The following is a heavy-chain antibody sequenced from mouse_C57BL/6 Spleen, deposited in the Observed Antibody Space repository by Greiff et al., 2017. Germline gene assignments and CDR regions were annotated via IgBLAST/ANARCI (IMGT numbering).Heavy chain of an antibody. CDR1: GYTFTDYY. CDR3: AREISYDMDY. V-gene: IGHV1-76*01. CDR2: IYPGSGNT. J-gene: IGHJ4*01. Sequence: VQLQQSGAELVRPGASVKLSCKASGYTFTDYYINWVKQRPGPGLEWIARIYPGSGNTYYNEKFKGKATLTAEKSASTAYMQLSSLTSEDSAGYFCAREISYDMDYWGQGTSVTVSS.